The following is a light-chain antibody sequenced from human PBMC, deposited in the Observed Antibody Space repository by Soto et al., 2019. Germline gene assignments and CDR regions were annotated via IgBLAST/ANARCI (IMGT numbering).Light chain of an antibody. CDR3: QHYRRSPNP. Sequence: SQSPGILYFSPRDRATLSCRASQTISSGFLAWYQQKVGQAPRLLIYDASNRATGVPDRFSGSGSGTDFSLTIRGLKPEDFAVYYCQHYRRSPNPFGQGTRPAI. CDR2: DAS. CDR1: QTISSGF. V-gene: IGKV3-20*01. J-gene: IGKJ5*01.